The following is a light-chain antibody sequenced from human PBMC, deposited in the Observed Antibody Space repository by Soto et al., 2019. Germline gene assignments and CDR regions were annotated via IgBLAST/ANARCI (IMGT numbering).Light chain of an antibody. J-gene: IGLJ1*01. CDR3: CSYAGSSTFPYV. CDR2: EVS. Sequence: QSALNQPASVSGSPGHSITISCTGTSSDVGSYNLVSWYQQHPGKAPKLMIYEVSKRPSGVSNRFSGSKSGNTASLTISGLQAEDEADYYCCSYAGSSTFPYVFGTGTKLTVL. V-gene: IGLV2-23*02. CDR1: SSDVGSYNL.